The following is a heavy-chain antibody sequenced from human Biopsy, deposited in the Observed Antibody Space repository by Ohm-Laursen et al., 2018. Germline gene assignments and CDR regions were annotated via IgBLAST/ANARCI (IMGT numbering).Heavy chain of an antibody. V-gene: IGHV1-24*01. J-gene: IGHJ4*02. CDR3: AADINVWNVNY. Sequence: ATVKVSCNVSGYTLTELSMHWVRQAPGKGLEWMGGFAPENGKTVYAQNFQARVSMTEDTSTDTAYMELRSLRSEDTAVYYCAADINVWNVNYWGQGTQVTVSS. CDR1: GYTLTELS. CDR2: FAPENGKT. D-gene: IGHD1-1*01.